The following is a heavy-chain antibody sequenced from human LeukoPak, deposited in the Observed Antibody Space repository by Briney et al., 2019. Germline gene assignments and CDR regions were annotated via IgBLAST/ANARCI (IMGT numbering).Heavy chain of an antibody. V-gene: IGHV4-39*01. CDR1: GGSISSSSYY. Sequence: SETLSLTCTVSGGSISSSSYYWGWIRQPPGKEQEWIGGIYYSGSTYYNPSLKSRVTISVDTSKNQFSLKLSSVTAADTAVYYCARPRGWFGELGYFDYWGQGTLVTVSS. J-gene: IGHJ4*02. D-gene: IGHD3-10*01. CDR2: IYYSGST. CDR3: ARPRGWFGELGYFDY.